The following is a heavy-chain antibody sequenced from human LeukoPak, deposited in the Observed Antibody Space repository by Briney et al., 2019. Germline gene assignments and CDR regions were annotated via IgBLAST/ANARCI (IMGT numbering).Heavy chain of an antibody. D-gene: IGHD3-9*01. CDR3: AKGNDYDILTGSKY. J-gene: IGHJ4*02. V-gene: IGHV3-21*04. CDR1: GFTFSSYS. Sequence: GGSLRLSCAASGFTFSSYSMNWVRQAPGKGLEWASSISSSSSYIYYADSVKGRFTISRDNAKNSLYLQMNSLRAEDTAVYYCAKGNDYDILTGSKYWGQGTLVTVSS. CDR2: ISSSSSYI.